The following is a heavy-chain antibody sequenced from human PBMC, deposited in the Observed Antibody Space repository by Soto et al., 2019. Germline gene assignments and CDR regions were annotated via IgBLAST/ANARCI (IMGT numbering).Heavy chain of an antibody. J-gene: IGHJ4*02. CDR2: LSAYNGDT. D-gene: IGHD5-12*01. CDR3: ARDYYGGGYDSPIDY. CDR1: GFTFTSYG. V-gene: IGHV1-18*04. Sequence: VQLVQSGAEVKKPGASVKVSCKASGFTFTSYGISWVRQAPGQGPERMGWLSAYNGDTNYAQKFQGRVTMTTDTSTTTASMELRGLRSDDTAVYYCARDYYGGGYDSPIDYWGQGTLVTVSS.